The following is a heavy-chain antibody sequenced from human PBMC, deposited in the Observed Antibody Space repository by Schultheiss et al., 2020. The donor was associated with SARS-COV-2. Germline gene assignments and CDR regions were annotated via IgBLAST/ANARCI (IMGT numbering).Heavy chain of an antibody. J-gene: IGHJ5*02. CDR3: ARQTGGSCYSGNWFDP. V-gene: IGHV5-51*01. D-gene: IGHD2-15*01. Sequence: GESLKISCKVSRYIFTNYWIGWVRQMPGKGLEWMGVIYPDDSDTRYSPSSQGQVTISADKSISTAYLQWSSLKASDTAMYYCARQTGGSCYSGNWFDPWGQGTLVTVSS. CDR1: RYIFTNYW. CDR2: IYPDDSDT.